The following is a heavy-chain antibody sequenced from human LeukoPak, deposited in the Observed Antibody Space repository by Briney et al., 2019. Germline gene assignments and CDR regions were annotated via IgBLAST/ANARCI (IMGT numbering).Heavy chain of an antibody. CDR2: ISWNSGSI. CDR3: ATASSASYYPA. J-gene: IGHJ5*02. CDR1: GFTFDDYA. V-gene: IGHV3-9*01. Sequence: GRSLRLSCAASGFTFDDYAMHWVRQAPGKGLEWVSGISWNSGSIGYADSVKGRFTISRDNAKNTLYLQMNSLRVEDTAVYYCATASSASYYPAWGQGTLVTVSS. D-gene: IGHD1-26*01.